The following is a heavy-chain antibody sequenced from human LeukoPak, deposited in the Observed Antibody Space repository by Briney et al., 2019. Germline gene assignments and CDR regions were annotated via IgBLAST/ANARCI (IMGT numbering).Heavy chain of an antibody. CDR2: IIPIFGTA. J-gene: IGHJ4*02. Sequence: GASVKVSCKASGGAFSSYAISWVRQAPGQGLEWMGRIIPIFGTANYAQKFQGRVTITTDESTSTAYMELSSLRSEDTAGYYCARDFFRGGYINFDYWGRGTLVTVSS. CDR1: GGAFSSYA. V-gene: IGHV1-69*05. CDR3: ARDFFRGGYINFDY. D-gene: IGHD3-3*01.